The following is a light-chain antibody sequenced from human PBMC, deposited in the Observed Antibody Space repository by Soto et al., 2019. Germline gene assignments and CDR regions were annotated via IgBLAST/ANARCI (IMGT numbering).Light chain of an antibody. CDR2: AAS. CDR3: QQSYSSPLT. Sequence: DILMTQSPSSLSASVGDRVTITCRASQSITSNLNWYQQKPGKAPNLLIYAASSLQSGVPSRFSGSGSGTDFTLTISSLQPEDFAIYYCQQSYSSPLTFGGGTKVEIK. CDR1: QSITSN. V-gene: IGKV1-39*01. J-gene: IGKJ4*01.